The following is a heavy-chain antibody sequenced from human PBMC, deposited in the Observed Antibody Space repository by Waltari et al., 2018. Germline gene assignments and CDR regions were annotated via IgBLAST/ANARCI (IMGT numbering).Heavy chain of an antibody. D-gene: IGHD2-2*01. V-gene: IGHV1-69*01. CDR1: GGTFSSYA. CDR3: ARGNIVVVPAATRYYYYYGMDV. CDR2: IIPIFGTA. J-gene: IGHJ6*02. Sequence: QVQLVQSGAEVKKPGSSVKVSCKASGGTFSSYAISWVRQAPGQGLEWMGGIIPIFGTANYAQKFQGRVTITADEFTSTAYMELSSLRSEDTAVYYCARGNIVVVPAATRYYYYYGMDVWGQGTTVTVSS.